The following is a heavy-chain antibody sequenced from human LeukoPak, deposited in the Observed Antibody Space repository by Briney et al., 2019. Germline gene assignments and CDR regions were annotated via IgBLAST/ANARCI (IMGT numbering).Heavy chain of an antibody. Sequence: SETLSLTCTVSGYSISSGYYWGWIRQPPAKGLEWIGSIYHSGSTYYNPSLKSRVTISVDTSKNQFSLKLSSVTAADTAVYYCATRFNRRIDAFDIWGQGTMVTVSS. CDR1: GYSISSGYY. CDR2: IYHSGST. CDR3: ATRFNRRIDAFDI. J-gene: IGHJ3*02. D-gene: IGHD1-14*01. V-gene: IGHV4-38-2*02.